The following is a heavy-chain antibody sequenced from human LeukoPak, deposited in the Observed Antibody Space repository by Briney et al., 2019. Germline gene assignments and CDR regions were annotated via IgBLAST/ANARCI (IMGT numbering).Heavy chain of an antibody. CDR2: TYYRSKWYN. CDR3: ARGASGTLYDAFDI. Sequence: SQTLSLTCAISGDTVSSNSAAWNWIRQSPSRGLEWLGRTYYRSKWYNDYALSVKSRITINADTSKNQFSLQLNSVTAADTAVYYCARGASGTLYDAFDIWGRGTMVTVSS. D-gene: IGHD1-26*01. CDR1: GDTVSSNSAA. V-gene: IGHV6-1*01. J-gene: IGHJ3*02.